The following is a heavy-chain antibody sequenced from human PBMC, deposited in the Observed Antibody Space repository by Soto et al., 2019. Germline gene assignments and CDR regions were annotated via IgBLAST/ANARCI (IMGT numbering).Heavy chain of an antibody. CDR1: GFTLSSYS. CDR2: ISSSSSYI. D-gene: IGHD1-20*01. V-gene: IGHV3-21*01. J-gene: IGHJ4*02. Sequence: PGGSLGLSCAASGFTLSSYSMNWVRQAPGKGLEWVSSISSSSSYIYYADSVKGRFTISRDNAKNSLYLQMNSLRAEDPAVYYCASHNWNDHSAFDYWGQGTLVTVSS. CDR3: ASHNWNDHSAFDY.